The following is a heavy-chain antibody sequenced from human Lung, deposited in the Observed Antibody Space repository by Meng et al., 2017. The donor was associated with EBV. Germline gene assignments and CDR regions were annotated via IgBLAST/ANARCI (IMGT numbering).Heavy chain of an antibody. CDR3: ARVSAYDSSGLDY. CDR1: GYTLSNYG. J-gene: IGHJ4*02. D-gene: IGHD3-22*01. Sequence: QVQLVQSGXEVKKXXXSVKVSCKASGYTLSNYGIAWVRQAPGQGLQWMGWISAYNANTDYAQNLQGRVTMTKDTSTNTAYMDLRSLGSDDTAVYFCARVSAYDSSGLDYWGQGTLVTVSS. V-gene: IGHV1-18*01. CDR2: ISAYNANT.